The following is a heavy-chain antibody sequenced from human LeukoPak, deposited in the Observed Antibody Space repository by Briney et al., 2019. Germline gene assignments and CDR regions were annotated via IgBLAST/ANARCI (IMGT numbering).Heavy chain of an antibody. Sequence: SVKVSCKASGGTFSSYAISWVRQAPGQGLEWMGRIIPILSIANYAQKFQGRVTITADKSTSTAYMELSSLRSEDTAVYYCAGGIVDIVATNPFDYWGQGTLVTVSS. CDR1: GGTFSSYA. J-gene: IGHJ4*02. CDR3: AGGIVDIVATNPFDY. CDR2: IIPILSIA. V-gene: IGHV1-69*04. D-gene: IGHD5-12*01.